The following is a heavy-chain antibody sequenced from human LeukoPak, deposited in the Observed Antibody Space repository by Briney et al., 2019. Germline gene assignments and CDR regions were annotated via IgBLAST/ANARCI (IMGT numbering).Heavy chain of an antibody. CDR3: ASSSSWYSFDY. D-gene: IGHD6-13*01. V-gene: IGHV1-2*02. CDR1: GYTFIGYY. J-gene: IGHJ4*02. Sequence: GASVKVSCKASGYTFIGYYIQWFRQAPGQGLEWMGWINPNSGGTRNAQKFQGRVTMTRDTSISTAYTELSRLRSDDTAVYYCASSSSWYSFDYWGQGTLVTVSS. CDR2: INPNSGGT.